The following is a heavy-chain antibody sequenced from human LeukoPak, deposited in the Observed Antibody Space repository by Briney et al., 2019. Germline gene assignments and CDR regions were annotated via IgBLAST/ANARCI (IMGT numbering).Heavy chain of an antibody. CDR1: GGTFSSYA. CDR3: ARVPGYSYDPPFDY. D-gene: IGHD5-18*01. J-gene: IGHJ4*02. V-gene: IGHV1-69*13. Sequence: ASVKVSCKASGGTFSSYAISWVRQAPGQGLEWMGGIIPILGTANYAQKFQGRVTITADESTSTAYMALSSLRSEDTGVYYCARVPGYSYDPPFDYWGQGTLVTVSS. CDR2: IIPILGTA.